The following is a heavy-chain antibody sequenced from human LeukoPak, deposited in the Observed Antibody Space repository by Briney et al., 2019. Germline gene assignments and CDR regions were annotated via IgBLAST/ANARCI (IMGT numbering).Heavy chain of an antibody. V-gene: IGHV1-2*06. CDR1: GYTFTGYY. J-gene: IGHJ4*02. CDR3: ARVGSFLRRITMVRGVIDTLDY. Sequence: ASVKVSCKASGYTFTGYYMHWVRQAPGQGPEWMGRINPNSGGTNYAQKFQGRVTMTRDTSISTAYMELSRLRSDDTAVYYCARVGSFLRRITMVRGVIDTLDYWGQGTLVTVSS. CDR2: INPNSGGT. D-gene: IGHD3-10*01.